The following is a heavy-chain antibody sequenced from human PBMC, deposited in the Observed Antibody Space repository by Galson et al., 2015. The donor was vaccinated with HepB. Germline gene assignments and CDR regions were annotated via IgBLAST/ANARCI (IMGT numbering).Heavy chain of an antibody. CDR3: ARGGGAGSYFDF. CDR2: IWYDGSNK. D-gene: IGHD6-13*01. J-gene: IGHJ4*02. V-gene: IGHV3-33*01. Sequence: SLRLSCAASGFTFSSYGMHWVRQAPGKGLEWVAVIWYDGSNKYYADSVKGRFTISRDNSKNTLYLQMNSLRAEDTAVYYCARGGGAGSYFDFWGQGTLVTVSS. CDR1: GFTFSSYG.